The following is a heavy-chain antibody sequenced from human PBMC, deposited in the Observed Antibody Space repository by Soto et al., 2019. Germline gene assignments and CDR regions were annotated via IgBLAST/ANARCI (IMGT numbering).Heavy chain of an antibody. D-gene: IGHD1-26*01. CDR3: ARVLRSGPELYYYYGIDV. CDR2: IYHSGST. V-gene: IGHV4-4*02. J-gene: IGHJ6*02. Sequence: SETLSLTCAVSGGSISSSNWWSWVRQPPGKGLEWIGEIYHSGSTNYNPSLKSRVTISVDKSKNQFSLKLSSVTAADTAVYYCARVLRSGPELYYYYGIDVWGQGTTVTVSS. CDR1: GGSISSSNW.